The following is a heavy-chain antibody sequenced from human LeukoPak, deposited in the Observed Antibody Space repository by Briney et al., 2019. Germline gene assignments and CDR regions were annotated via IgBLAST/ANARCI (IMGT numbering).Heavy chain of an antibody. CDR3: AKGPILPDIVVVPAAYI. CDR1: GFTFSSYA. CDR2: ISGSGGST. J-gene: IGHJ3*02. D-gene: IGHD2-2*01. V-gene: IGHV3-23*01. Sequence: GGSLRLSCAASGFTFSSYAMSWVRQAPGKGLEWVSAISGSGGSTYYADSVKGRFTISRDNSKNTLYLQMNSLRAEDTAVYYCAKGPILPDIVVVPAAYIWGQGTMVTVSS.